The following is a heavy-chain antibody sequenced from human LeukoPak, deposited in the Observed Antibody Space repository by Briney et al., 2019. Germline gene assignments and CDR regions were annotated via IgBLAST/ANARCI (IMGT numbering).Heavy chain of an antibody. D-gene: IGHD5-12*01. V-gene: IGHV4-59*08. CDR1: GXSISSYY. J-gene: IGHJ3*02. CDR3: ARRYSGYGNAFDI. Sequence: PSETLSLTCTVSGXSISSYYGSWIRQPPGKGLEWIGYIYSSGSTNYSPSLKSRVTISVDTSKNQFSLKLYSVTAADTAVYYCARRYSGYGNAFDIWGQGTMVTVSS. CDR2: IYSSGST.